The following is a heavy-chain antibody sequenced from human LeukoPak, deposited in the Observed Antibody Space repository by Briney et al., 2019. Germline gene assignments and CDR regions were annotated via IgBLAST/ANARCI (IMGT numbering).Heavy chain of an antibody. CDR3: TRHRELGTYYFDY. Sequence: KPSETLSLTCSVSGGFISSAYWSWIRQPPGKGLEWIGYINTSGNTDYNPSLKSRVTISADTSKNQFSLKLNSVTAADTAVYYCTRHRELGTYYFDYWGQGTLVTVSS. J-gene: IGHJ4*02. V-gene: IGHV4-4*09. CDR1: GGFISSAY. D-gene: IGHD7-27*01. CDR2: INTSGNT.